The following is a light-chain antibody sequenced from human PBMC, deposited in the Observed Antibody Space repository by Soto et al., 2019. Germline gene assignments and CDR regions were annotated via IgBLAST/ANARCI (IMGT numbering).Light chain of an antibody. Sequence: EIVMTQSPATLSVSPGERATLSCRASQSISDSVAWYQQKPGQAPRLLIFRASTRATGFPARFSGSGSGTEFNLTISSLQSEDFAIYYCQQYNNWPRANFGGGTKV. CDR1: QSISDS. J-gene: IGKJ4*01. V-gene: IGKV3-15*01. CDR3: QQYNNWPRAN. CDR2: RAS.